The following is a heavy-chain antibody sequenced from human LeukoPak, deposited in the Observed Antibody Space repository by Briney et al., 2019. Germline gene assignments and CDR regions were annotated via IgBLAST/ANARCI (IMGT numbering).Heavy chain of an antibody. CDR2: ISAYNGNT. V-gene: IGHV1-18*01. D-gene: IGHD2-2*01. J-gene: IGHJ3*02. CDR3: ARDSTLCRGTNCYQNDPFDI. Sequence: ASVKVSCKAFDSTFNSQGFSWVRQAPGQGLEWMGWISAYNGNTRFARKLQDRVSMTTDTPTTTAYMELRSLTSDDTATYYCARDSTLCRGTNCYQNDPFDIWGQGTMVTVSS. CDR1: DSTFNSQG.